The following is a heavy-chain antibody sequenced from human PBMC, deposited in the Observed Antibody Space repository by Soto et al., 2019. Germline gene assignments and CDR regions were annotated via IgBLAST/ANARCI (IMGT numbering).Heavy chain of an antibody. D-gene: IGHD1-7*01. J-gene: IGHJ6*02. CDR3: TTSSVTPYNWNYDEGYYYGMDV. Sequence: GGSLRLSCAASGFTFSNAWMSWVHQAPGKGLEWVGRIKSKTDGGATDYAAPVKGRFTISRDDSKNTLYLQMNSLKTEDTAVYYCTTSSVTPYNWNYDEGYYYGMDVWGQGTTVTVSS. CDR2: IKSKTDGGAT. V-gene: IGHV3-15*01. CDR1: GFTFSNAW.